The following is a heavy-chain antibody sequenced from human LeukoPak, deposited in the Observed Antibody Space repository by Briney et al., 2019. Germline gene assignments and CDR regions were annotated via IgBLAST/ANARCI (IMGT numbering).Heavy chain of an antibody. Sequence: GGALRLSCAASGNTFSNAWMTWVRQAPGKGVEWVGRIYRSSNGETTDYGAPVKGRFTMSRDDSKNTLYLQMNSLKTEDTAVYYCTTYSSGSCPFWGQGTLVTVSS. V-gene: IGHV3-15*01. J-gene: IGHJ4*02. CDR1: GNTFSNAW. D-gene: IGHD6-19*01. CDR3: TTYSSGSCPF. CDR2: IYRSSNGETT.